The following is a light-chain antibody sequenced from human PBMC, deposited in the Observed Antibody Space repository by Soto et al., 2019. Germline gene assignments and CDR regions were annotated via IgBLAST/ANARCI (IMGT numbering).Light chain of an antibody. V-gene: IGKV1-12*01. CDR2: AAS. J-gene: IGKJ3*01. CDR1: QGISSW. Sequence: DIQMTQSPSSVSASVGDRVTITCRASQGISSWLAWYQQKPGKDPKLLIYAASSLQSGVPSRFSGSGSGTDFTLTISRLEPEDFALYYCQHYDTPFTFGPGTQVDIK. CDR3: QHYDTPFT.